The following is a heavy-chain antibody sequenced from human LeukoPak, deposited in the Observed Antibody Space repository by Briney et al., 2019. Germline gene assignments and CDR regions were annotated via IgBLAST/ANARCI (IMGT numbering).Heavy chain of an antibody. CDR2: ISSSSSYI. D-gene: IGHD3-16*01. J-gene: IGHJ6*03. CDR3: ARAGGPRPLYYYYYYMDV. Sequence: PGGSLRLSCAASGFAFSNYWMHWVRQAPGKGLEWVSSISSSSSYIYYADSVKGRFTISRDNAKNSLYLQMNSLRAEDTAVYYCARAGGPRPLYYYYYYMDVWGKGTTVTVSS. V-gene: IGHV3-21*01. CDR1: GFAFSNYW.